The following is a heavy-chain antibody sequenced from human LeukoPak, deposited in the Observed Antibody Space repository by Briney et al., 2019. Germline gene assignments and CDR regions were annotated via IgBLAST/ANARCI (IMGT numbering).Heavy chain of an antibody. J-gene: IGHJ4*02. D-gene: IGHD3-10*01. Sequence: SETLSLTCTVSAYSISSGFYWGWIRQPPGKGLEWIGSFYHSGSTYYNPSLKSRVTISVDTSKNQFSLKLSSVTAADTAVYSCAGFTFFRGVITFDYWGQGTLVTVSS. CDR2: FYHSGST. V-gene: IGHV4-38-2*02. CDR3: AGFTFFRGVITFDY. CDR1: AYSISSGFY.